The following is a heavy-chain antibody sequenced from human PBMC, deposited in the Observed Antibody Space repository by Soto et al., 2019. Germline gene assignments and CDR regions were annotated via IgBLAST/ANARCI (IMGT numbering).Heavy chain of an antibody. Sequence: SVKVSCKASGGTFGSYAISWVRQAPGQGLEWMGGIIPIFGTANYAQKFQGRVTITADESASTAYMELSSLRSEDTAVYYCARVDSAQNYYDSSGYYYYYYGMDVWGQGTTVTVSS. J-gene: IGHJ6*02. CDR1: GGTFGSYA. V-gene: IGHV1-69*13. D-gene: IGHD3-22*01. CDR3: ARVDSAQNYYDSSGYYYYYYGMDV. CDR2: IIPIFGTA.